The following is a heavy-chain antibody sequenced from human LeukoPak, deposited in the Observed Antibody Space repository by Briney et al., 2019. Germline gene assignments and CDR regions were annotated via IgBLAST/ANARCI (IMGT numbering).Heavy chain of an antibody. D-gene: IGHD3-10*01. V-gene: IGHV3-7*01. J-gene: IGHJ4*02. Sequence: GGSLRLSCPASGFTFSRYWMSWVRQAAGKGLEWVANIKQDGSEKYHVGSVKGRFTISRANAKNSLYLQMNSLRAEDTAVYYCARIHYYGSGSFDYWGQGTLVTVSS. CDR1: GFTFSRYW. CDR3: ARIHYYGSGSFDY. CDR2: IKQDGSEK.